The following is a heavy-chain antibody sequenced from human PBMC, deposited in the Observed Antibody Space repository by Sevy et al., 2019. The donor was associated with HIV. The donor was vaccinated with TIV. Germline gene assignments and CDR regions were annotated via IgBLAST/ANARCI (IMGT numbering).Heavy chain of an antibody. CDR2: ISWNSGSI. J-gene: IGHJ6*02. V-gene: IGHV3-9*01. Sequence: GGSLRLSCAASGFTFDDYAMHWVRQAPGKGLEWVSGISWNSGSIGYADSVKGRFTISRDNAKNSLYLQMNSLRAEDTDLYYCAKDTGELERGNYYGMDVWGQGTTVTVSS. CDR1: GFTFDDYA. D-gene: IGHD1-1*01. CDR3: AKDTGELERGNYYGMDV.